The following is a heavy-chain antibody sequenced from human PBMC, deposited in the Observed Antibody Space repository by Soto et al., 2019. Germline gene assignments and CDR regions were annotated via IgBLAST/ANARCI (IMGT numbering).Heavy chain of an antibody. J-gene: IGHJ6*03. CDR1: GFTFSDYY. Sequence: QVQLVESGGGLVKPGGSLRLSCAASGFTFSDYYMSWIRQAPGKGLGWVSYISSSGSTIYYADSVKGRFTISRDNAKNSLYLQMNSLRAEDTAVYYCARGYCSSTSCYRGITYYYYYYMDVWGKGTTVTVSS. D-gene: IGHD2-2*01. CDR2: ISSSGSTI. V-gene: IGHV3-11*01. CDR3: ARGYCSSTSCYRGITYYYYYYMDV.